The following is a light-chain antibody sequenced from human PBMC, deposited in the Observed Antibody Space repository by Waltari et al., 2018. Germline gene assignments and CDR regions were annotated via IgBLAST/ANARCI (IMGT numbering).Light chain of an antibody. J-gene: IGKJ1*01. V-gene: IGKV3-20*01. CDR1: QSIGRS. CDR2: GAS. Sequence: EIMLTQSPGTLSLSPGARATLSCRTSQSIGRSLAWSQQKPGQAPRLLIYGASSRATDIPDRFSGSGSGTDFSLTINTLEPEDCALYYCQHYVRLPVTFGQGTKVEIK. CDR3: QHYVRLPVT.